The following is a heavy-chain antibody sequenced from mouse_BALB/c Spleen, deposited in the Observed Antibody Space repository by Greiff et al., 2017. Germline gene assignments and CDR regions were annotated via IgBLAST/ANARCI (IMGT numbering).Heavy chain of an antibody. CDR1: GFTFSNYW. J-gene: IGHJ2*01. Sequence: EVKLQESGGGLVQPGGSMKLSCVASGFTFSNYWMNWVRQSPEKGLEWVAEIRLKSNNYATHYAESVKGRFTISRDDSKSSVYLQMNNLRAEDTGIYYCTRTYALDYWGQGTTLTVSS. D-gene: IGHD5-1*01. V-gene: IGHV6-6*02. CDR3: TRTYALDY. CDR2: IRLKSNNYAT.